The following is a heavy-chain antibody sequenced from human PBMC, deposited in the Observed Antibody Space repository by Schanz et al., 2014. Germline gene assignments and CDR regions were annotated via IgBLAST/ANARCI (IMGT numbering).Heavy chain of an antibody. D-gene: IGHD3-10*01. CDR3: VRAPHYGSGRHLDY. CDR2: INPTGGST. Sequence: QAQLVQSGAEVKRPGASVKVYCKASGYTFTTYYLHWVRQAPGQGLEWMGIINPTGGSTTYAEKFLGRVTMTSDTSTSTVYMELSRLRSEDMAVYYCVRAPHYGSGRHLDYWGQGTLVTVSS. V-gene: IGHV1-46*03. J-gene: IGHJ4*02. CDR1: GYTFTTYY.